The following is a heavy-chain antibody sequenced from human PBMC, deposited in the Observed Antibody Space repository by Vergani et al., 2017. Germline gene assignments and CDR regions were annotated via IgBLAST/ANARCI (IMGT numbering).Heavy chain of an antibody. D-gene: IGHD3-16*01. CDR3: AKDWGSTTRPGRYYFDY. CDR2: ISGSGGST. V-gene: IGHV3-23*01. J-gene: IGHJ4*02. CDR1: GFTFSSYD. Sequence: EVQLLESGGGLVQPGGSLRLSCAASGFTFSSYDMSWVRQAPGKGLEWVSAISGSGGSTYYADSVKGRFTITRDNSKNTLYLQMNSLRAEDTAVYYCAKDWGSTTRPGRYYFDYWGQGTLVTVSS.